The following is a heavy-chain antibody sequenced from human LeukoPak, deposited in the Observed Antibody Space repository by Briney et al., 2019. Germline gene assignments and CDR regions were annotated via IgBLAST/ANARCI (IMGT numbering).Heavy chain of an antibody. D-gene: IGHD3-3*01. V-gene: IGHV3-23*01. CDR2: ISGSGGST. CDR1: GFTFSSYS. Sequence: GGSLRLSCAASGFTFSSYSMSWVRQAPGKGLEWVSAISGSGGSTYYADSVKGRFTISRDNSKNTLYLQMNSLRAEDTAVYYCAKDTYYDFWSGYYNPGAFDIWGQGTMVTVSS. CDR3: AKDTYYDFWSGYYNPGAFDI. J-gene: IGHJ3*02.